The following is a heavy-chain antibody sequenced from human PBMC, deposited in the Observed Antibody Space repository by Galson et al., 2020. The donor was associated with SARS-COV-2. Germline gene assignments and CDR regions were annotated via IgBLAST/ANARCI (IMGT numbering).Heavy chain of an antibody. D-gene: IGHD2-2*01. CDR1: GFTFSNYS. CDR2: ISSTSNTI. J-gene: IGHJ4*02. CDR3: ASYCSSSSCYKGANDY. V-gene: IGHV3-48*01. Sequence: GGSLRLSCAVSGFTFSNYSMNWGRQAPGKGLEWVSYISSTSNTIYYADSVKGRFTISRDNAKNSLYLQMNSLRAEDTAVYYCASYCSSSSCYKGANDYWGQGTLVTVSS.